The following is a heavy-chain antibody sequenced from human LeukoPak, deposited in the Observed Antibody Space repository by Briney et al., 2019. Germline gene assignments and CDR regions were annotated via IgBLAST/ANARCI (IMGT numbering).Heavy chain of an antibody. CDR3: ARVFTFGGVIVNRFDY. CDR2: INPNSGGT. D-gene: IGHD3-16*02. J-gene: IGHJ4*02. CDR1: GYTFTGYY. V-gene: IGHV1-2*02. Sequence: GASVKVSCKASGYTFTGYYMYWVRQAPGQGLEWMGWINPNSGGTNYAQKFQGRVTMTRDTSISTAYMELSRLRSDDTAVYYCARVFTFGGVIVNRFDYWGQGTLVTVSS.